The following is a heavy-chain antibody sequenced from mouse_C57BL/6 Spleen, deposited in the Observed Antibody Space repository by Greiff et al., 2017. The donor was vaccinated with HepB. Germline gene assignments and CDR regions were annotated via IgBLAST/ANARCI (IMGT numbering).Heavy chain of an antibody. D-gene: IGHD1-1*01. CDR1: GYSITSGYY. CDR3: ARDLYYDGSSYDYFGY. J-gene: IGHJ2*01. CDR2: ISYDGSN. V-gene: IGHV3-6*01. Sequence: DVQLQESGPGLVKPSQSLSLTCSVTGYSITSGYYWNLIRQFPGNKLEWMGYISYDGSNNYKPSLKNRISITRDTSKNPFFLKLTSLTTEDTATYYWARDLYYDGSSYDYFGYWGQGTTVTVSS.